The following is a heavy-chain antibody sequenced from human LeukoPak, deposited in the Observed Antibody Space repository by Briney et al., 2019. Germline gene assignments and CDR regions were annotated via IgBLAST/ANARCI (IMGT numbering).Heavy chain of an antibody. Sequence: GGSLRLSCVVSGFTVTSNYMSWVRQAPGKGLEWVSVIYSGGTTNYADSVKGRFTVYRDNSKNTLYLQMNSLRAEDAAVYYCASKLTSGYWGQGTLVTVSS. V-gene: IGHV3-66*01. J-gene: IGHJ4*02. CDR3: ASKLTSGY. D-gene: IGHD4-17*01. CDR2: IYSGGTT. CDR1: GFTVTSNY.